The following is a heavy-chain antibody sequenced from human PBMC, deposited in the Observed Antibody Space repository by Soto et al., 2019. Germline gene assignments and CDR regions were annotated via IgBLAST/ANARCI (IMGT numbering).Heavy chain of an antibody. CDR1: GGSVSGDTHY. D-gene: IGHD3-3*01. Sequence: PSETLSLTCTVSGGSVSGDTHYWSWIRQPPGKRLEWFVFIYSSGTTNYNPSLKRRVTTSVDTSKNQYSLKLRSDATAVSYCARSDFWSDYIYYYYGMDVWGQGTTVTVSS. J-gene: IGHJ6*02. V-gene: IGHV4-61*01. CDR3: ARSDFWSDYIYYYYGMDV. CDR2: IYSSGTT.